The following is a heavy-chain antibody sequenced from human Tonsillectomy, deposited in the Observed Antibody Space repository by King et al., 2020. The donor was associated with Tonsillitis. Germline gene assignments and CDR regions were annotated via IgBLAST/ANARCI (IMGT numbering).Heavy chain of an antibody. CDR2: IKQEGAEK. CDR3: AGGEGWLIPD. Sequence: VQLVESGGGLVQPGGSLRLSCETSGFNFRSYWMNWVRQAPGKGLEWVANIKQEGAEKNYVDSVRARFTISRDNARNSLSLQMDSLRAEDTAVYYCAGGEGWLIPDWGQGTLVTVSS. D-gene: IGHD5-24*01. V-gene: IGHV3-7*03. CDR1: GFNFRSYW. J-gene: IGHJ1*01.